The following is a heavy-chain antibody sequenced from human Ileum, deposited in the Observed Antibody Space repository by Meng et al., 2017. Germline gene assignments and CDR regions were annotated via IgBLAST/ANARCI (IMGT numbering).Heavy chain of an antibody. Sequence: QVQLEESGPVLVKPSGTLSLTCAVSGDSISNNWWNWVRQPPGKGLEWIGEIYHSGAFNYNPSLRSRVTISVDKSKNQLSLKLGSLTAADTAVYYCARGAIGTRPFDYWGQGTLVTVSS. CDR1: GDSISNNW. D-gene: IGHD2-21*01. CDR2: IYHSGAF. J-gene: IGHJ4*02. V-gene: IGHV4-4*02. CDR3: ARGAIGTRPFDY.